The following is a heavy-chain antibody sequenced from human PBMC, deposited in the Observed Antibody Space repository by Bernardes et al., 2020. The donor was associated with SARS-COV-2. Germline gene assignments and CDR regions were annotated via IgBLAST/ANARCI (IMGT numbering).Heavy chain of an antibody. Sequence: ASVKVSCKASGYTFTSYGISWVRQAPGQGLEWMGWISAYNGNTNYAQKLQGRVTMTTDTSTSTAYMELRSLRSDDTAVYYCARGWEYQLLWFHYYYGMDVWGQGTTVTVSS. J-gene: IGHJ6*02. D-gene: IGHD2-2*01. V-gene: IGHV1-18*01. CDR2: ISAYNGNT. CDR3: ARGWEYQLLWFHYYYGMDV. CDR1: GYTFTSYG.